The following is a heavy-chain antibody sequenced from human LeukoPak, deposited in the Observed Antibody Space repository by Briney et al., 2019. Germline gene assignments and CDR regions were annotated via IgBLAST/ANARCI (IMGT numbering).Heavy chain of an antibody. J-gene: IGHJ6*03. CDR1: GYSFTSYW. CDR2: IYPGDSDT. V-gene: IGHV5-51*01. Sequence: GESLKISCKGAGYSFTSYWIGWVRQMPGKGLERMGIIYPGDSDTRYSPSFQGQVTISADKSISTAYLQWSSLKPSDTAMYYCARAATVTTEYYYYYMDVWGKGTTVTVS. D-gene: IGHD4-11*01. CDR3: ARAATVTTEYYYYYMDV.